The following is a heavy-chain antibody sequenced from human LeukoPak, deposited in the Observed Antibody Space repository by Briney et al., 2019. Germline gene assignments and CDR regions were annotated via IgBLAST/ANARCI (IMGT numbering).Heavy chain of an antibody. D-gene: IGHD3-9*01. CDR2: IIPIFGTA. Sequence: SVKVSCKASGGTFSSYAISWVRQAPGQGLEWMGGIIPIFGTANYAQKFQGRVTITADKSTSTAYMELSSLRSEDTAVYYCARATYYDILTGEPNWFDPWGQGTLVTVSS. CDR1: GGTFSSYA. V-gene: IGHV1-69*06. CDR3: ARATYYDILTGEPNWFDP. J-gene: IGHJ5*02.